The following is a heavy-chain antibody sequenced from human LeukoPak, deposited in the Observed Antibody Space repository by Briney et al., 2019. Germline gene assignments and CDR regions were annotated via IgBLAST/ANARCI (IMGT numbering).Heavy chain of an antibody. J-gene: IGHJ6*02. V-gene: IGHV7-4-1*02. Sequence: ASVKVSCKASGYTFTSYAMNWVRQAPGQGLEWMGWINTNTGNPTYAQGFTGRFVFSLDTSVSTAYLQISSLKAEDTAVYYCARSPNIAVLQYFDWLPFQGGMAVWGQGTTVTVSS. CDR2: INTNTGNP. CDR3: ARSPNIAVLQYFDWLPFQGGMAV. CDR1: GYTFTSYA. D-gene: IGHD3-9*01.